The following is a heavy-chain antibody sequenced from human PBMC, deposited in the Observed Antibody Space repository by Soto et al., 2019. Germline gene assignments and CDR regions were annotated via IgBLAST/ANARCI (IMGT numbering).Heavy chain of an antibody. V-gene: IGHV4-59*08. D-gene: IGHD1-1*01. CDR2: INHDGYS. CDR3: ARQGYGPQPGLVDA. CDR1: GGSIINYY. Sequence: QVQLQQSGPGLVKPSETLSLTCTVSGGSIINYYCSWFRQSPGKGLEWIGYINHDGYSAYNLSLKGRITTSAATSKTQSSLMLDSVTATDTAVYYCARQGYGPQPGLVDAWGQGTTVIVSS. J-gene: IGHJ6*02.